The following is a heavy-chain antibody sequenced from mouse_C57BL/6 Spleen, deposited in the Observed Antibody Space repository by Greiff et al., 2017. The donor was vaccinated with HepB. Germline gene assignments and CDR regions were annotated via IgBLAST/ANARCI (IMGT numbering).Heavy chain of an antibody. Sequence: EVKLVESGGGLVKPGGSLKLSCAASGFTFSSYTMSWVRQTPEKRLEWVATISGGGGNTYYPDSVKGRFTISRDNAKNTLYLQMSSLRSEDTALYYCARHSPYYYGSSYIADWGQGTLVTVSA. D-gene: IGHD1-1*01. V-gene: IGHV5-9*01. CDR1: GFTFSSYT. CDR2: ISGGGGNT. J-gene: IGHJ3*01. CDR3: ARHSPYYYGSSYIAD.